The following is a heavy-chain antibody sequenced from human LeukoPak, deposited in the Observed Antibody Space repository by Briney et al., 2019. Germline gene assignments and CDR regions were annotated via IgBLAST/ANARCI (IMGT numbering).Heavy chain of an antibody. Sequence: GGSLRLSCAASGCTFSSYAMSWVRQAPGNGLEWVSAISGIGGTTYYADSVKGPFTSSRHNSKNTLYLEMNSPRAEDTALYYCAKSRSGYPRVGGFDIWGQGTMVTVSS. V-gene: IGHV3-23*01. J-gene: IGHJ3*02. CDR2: ISGIGGTT. D-gene: IGHD3-3*01. CDR1: GCTFSSYA. CDR3: AKSRSGYPRVGGFDI.